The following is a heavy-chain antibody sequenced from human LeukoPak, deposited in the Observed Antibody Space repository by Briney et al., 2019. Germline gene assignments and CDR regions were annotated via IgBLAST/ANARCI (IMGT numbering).Heavy chain of an antibody. CDR2: INHSGST. CDR1: GGSFSGYY. V-gene: IGHV4-34*01. J-gene: IGHJ6*02. D-gene: IGHD3-3*02. Sequence: PSETLSLTCAVYGGSFSGYYWSWIRQPPGKGLEWIGEINHSGSTNYNPSLKSRVTISVDTSKNQFSLKLSSVTAADTAVYYCARGVSINRMDVWGQGTTVTVS. CDR3: ARGVSINRMDV.